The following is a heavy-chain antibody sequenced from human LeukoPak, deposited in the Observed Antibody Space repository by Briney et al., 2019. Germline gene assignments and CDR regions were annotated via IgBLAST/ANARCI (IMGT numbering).Heavy chain of an antibody. V-gene: IGHV4-59*11. Sequence: SETLSLTCTVSVGSISSHYWSWIRQTPGKGLEWIGYISYSGGTNYNPSLKSRVTISVDTSKSQFSLKLTSVTAADTAVYYCARDLPSYYFGSGNIFDPWGQGILVTVSS. J-gene: IGHJ5*02. CDR3: ARDLPSYYFGSGNIFDP. D-gene: IGHD3-10*01. CDR1: VGSISSHY. CDR2: ISYSGGT.